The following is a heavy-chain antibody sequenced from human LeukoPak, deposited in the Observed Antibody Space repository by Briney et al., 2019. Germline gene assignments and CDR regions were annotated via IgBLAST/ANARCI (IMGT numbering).Heavy chain of an antibody. CDR2: IYPGDSDT. CDR1: GYSFTSYW. D-gene: IGHD3-3*01. J-gene: IGHJ4*02. V-gene: IGHV5-51*01. CDR3: ARQDDFWSGLNDY. Sequence: GESLKISCKGSGYSFTSYWIGWVRQMPGKGLEWMGIIYPGDSDTRYSPSFQGQVTISADKSISTAYLLWSSLKASDTAMYYCARQDDFWSGLNDYWGQGTLVTVSS.